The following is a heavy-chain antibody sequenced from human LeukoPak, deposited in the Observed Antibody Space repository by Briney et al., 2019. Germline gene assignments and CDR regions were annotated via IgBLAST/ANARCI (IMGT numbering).Heavy chain of an antibody. V-gene: IGHV3-23*01. D-gene: IGHD2-2*01. Sequence: PGGSLRLSCAASGFTFSSYAMSWVRQAPGKGLEWVSAISGSGGSTYYADSVKGRFTISRDNSKNTLYLQMNSLRAEDTAVYYCAKDGVVPAAMRWYFDYWGQGTLVTVSS. CDR1: GFTFSSYA. CDR2: ISGSGGST. J-gene: IGHJ4*02. CDR3: AKDGVVPAAMRWYFDY.